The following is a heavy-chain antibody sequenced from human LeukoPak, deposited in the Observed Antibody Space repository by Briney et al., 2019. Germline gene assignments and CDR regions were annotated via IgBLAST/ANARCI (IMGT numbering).Heavy chain of an antibody. J-gene: IGHJ4*02. D-gene: IGHD5-24*01. CDR2: IYYSGST. Sequence: SETLSLTCTVSGGSISSYYWSCIRQPPGKGLEWVGCIYYSGSTDYNPSLKSRVTISVDTSKNQFSLKLSSVTAADTAVYYCARGPNYPSPSPFDYWGQGTLVTVSS. CDR3: ARGPNYPSPSPFDY. V-gene: IGHV4-59*08. CDR1: GGSISSYY.